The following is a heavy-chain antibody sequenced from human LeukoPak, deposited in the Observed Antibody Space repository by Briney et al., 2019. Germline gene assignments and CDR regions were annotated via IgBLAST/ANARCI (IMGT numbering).Heavy chain of an antibody. V-gene: IGHV3-23*01. Sequence: LGGSLRLSCAASGFTFSSYAMSWVRQAPGKGLEWVAAISNSGGDTFYSDSGKGRFTIARDNSKNTLYLQMNSLRVDDTAVYYCAQQLGYCSGGTCYFTYWGQGTLVTVSS. CDR1: GFTFSSYA. J-gene: IGHJ1*01. CDR2: ISNSGGDT. CDR3: AQQLGYCSGGTCYFTY. D-gene: IGHD2-15*01.